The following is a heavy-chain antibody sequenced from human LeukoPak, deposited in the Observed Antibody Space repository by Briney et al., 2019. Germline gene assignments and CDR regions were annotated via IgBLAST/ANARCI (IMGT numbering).Heavy chain of an antibody. CDR3: ARARYEDYFDY. CDR1: GFTFSSYA. Sequence: GGSLRLSCAASGFTFSSYAMHWVRQAPGKGLEWVAVISYDGSNKYYADSVKGRFTISRDNSKNTLYLQMNSLRAEDTAVYYCARARYEDYFDYWGQGTLVTVSS. CDR2: ISYDGSNK. J-gene: IGHJ4*02. D-gene: IGHD1-1*01. V-gene: IGHV3-30*04.